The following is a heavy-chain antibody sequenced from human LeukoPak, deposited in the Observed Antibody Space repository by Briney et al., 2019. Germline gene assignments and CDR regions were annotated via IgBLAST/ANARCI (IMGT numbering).Heavy chain of an antibody. CDR3: ARPPVDIVAKYDAFDI. J-gene: IGHJ3*02. D-gene: IGHD5-12*01. CDR2: IIPIFGTA. CDR1: GGTFSRYA. V-gene: IGHV1-69*01. Sequence: GASVTVSCKASGGTFSRYAISWVRQAPGPGLEWMGGIIPIFGTANYAQKFQGRVTITADESTSTAYMELSSLRSEDTAVYYCARPPVDIVAKYDAFDIWGQGTMVTVSS.